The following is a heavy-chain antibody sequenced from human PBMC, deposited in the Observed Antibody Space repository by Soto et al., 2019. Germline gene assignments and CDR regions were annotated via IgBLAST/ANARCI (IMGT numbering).Heavy chain of an antibody. CDR3: AKDPQAGAMDV. Sequence: GGSLRLSCAASGFTFSSYGMHWVRQAPGKGLEWVAVISYDGSNKYYADSVKGRFTISRDNSKNTLYLQMNSLRAEDTAVYYCAKDPQAGAMDVWGKGTTVTVSS. V-gene: IGHV3-30*18. CDR2: ISYDGSNK. J-gene: IGHJ6*04. D-gene: IGHD6-25*01. CDR1: GFTFSSYG.